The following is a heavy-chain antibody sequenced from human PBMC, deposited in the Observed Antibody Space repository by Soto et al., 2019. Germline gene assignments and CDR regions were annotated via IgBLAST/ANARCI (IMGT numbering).Heavy chain of an antibody. CDR1: GVTFCSYS. CDR2: ISSSSSYI. D-gene: IGHD2-15*01. J-gene: IGHJ4*02. Sequence: GGSLRLCCAASGVTFCSYSMNWVRQAPGKGLEWVSSISSSSSYIYYADSVKGRFTISRDNAKNSLYLQMNSLRAEDTAVYYCATYCGGGSCFAEYWGQGTLVTVSS. V-gene: IGHV3-21*01. CDR3: ATYCGGGSCFAEY.